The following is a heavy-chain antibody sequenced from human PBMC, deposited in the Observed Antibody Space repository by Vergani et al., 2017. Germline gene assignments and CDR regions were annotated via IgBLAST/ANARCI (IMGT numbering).Heavy chain of an antibody. CDR1: GGSISSSSYY. J-gene: IGHJ4*02. CDR3: ARDGRGYYDSSGLFDY. D-gene: IGHD3-22*01. V-gene: IGHV3-66*02. CDR2: IYSGGST. Sequence: LQLQESGPGLVKPSETLSLTCTVSGGSISSSSYYWGWIRQPPGKGLEWVSVIYSGGSTYYADSVKGRFTISRDNSKNTLYLQMNSLRAEDTAVYYCARDGRGYYDSSGLFDYWGQGTLVTVSS.